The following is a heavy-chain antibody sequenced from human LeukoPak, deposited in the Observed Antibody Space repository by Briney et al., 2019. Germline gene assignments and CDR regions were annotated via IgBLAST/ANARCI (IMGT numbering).Heavy chain of an antibody. J-gene: IGHJ6*03. CDR2: IRYDGSNK. Sequence: GGSLRLSCAASGFTFSSDGMHWVRQAPGNGLEWVAFIRYDGSNKYYADSVKGRFTISRDNSKNTLYLQMNSLRAEDTAVYYCAKDTSEVVVPAATNYYYYYYMDVWGRGTTVTVSS. CDR3: AKDTSEVVVPAATNYYYYYYMDV. D-gene: IGHD2-2*01. V-gene: IGHV3-30*02. CDR1: GFTFSSDG.